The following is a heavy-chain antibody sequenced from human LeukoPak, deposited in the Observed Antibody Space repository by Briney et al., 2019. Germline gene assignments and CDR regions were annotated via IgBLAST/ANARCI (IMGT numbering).Heavy chain of an antibody. CDR2: ISGSGGST. D-gene: IGHD6-19*01. CDR3: ATGGRGWQNSGYFDY. CDR1: GFTFSSYA. J-gene: IGHJ4*02. Sequence: PGGALRLSCAASGFTFSSYAMSWVRQAPGKGLEWVSAISGSGGSTYYADSVKGRFTISRDNSKNTLYLQMNSPRAEDTAVYYCATGGRGWQNSGYFDYWGQGTLVTVSS. V-gene: IGHV3-23*01.